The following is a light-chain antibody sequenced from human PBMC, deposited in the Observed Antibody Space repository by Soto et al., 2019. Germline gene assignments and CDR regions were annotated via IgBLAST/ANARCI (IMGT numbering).Light chain of an antibody. CDR2: AAS. J-gene: IGKJ3*01. CDR1: QDIISN. Sequence: DIQMTQSPSSLSASVGDRVTITCRASQDIISNLGWFQQKPGKAPKRLIYAASSLQSGVPSRFSGSGSGTEFTLTISSLQPEDFATYYCLQHHTYPHTFGPGTKVDIK. CDR3: LQHHTYPHT. V-gene: IGKV1-17*01.